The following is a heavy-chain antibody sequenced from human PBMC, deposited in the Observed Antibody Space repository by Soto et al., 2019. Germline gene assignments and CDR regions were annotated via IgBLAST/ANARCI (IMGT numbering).Heavy chain of an antibody. V-gene: IGHV3-23*01. D-gene: IGHD3-22*01. CDR3: AKDRIDSSDYMLFAY. CDR2: ISGSGGST. CDR1: GFTFSSYA. J-gene: IGHJ4*02. Sequence: EVQLLESGGGLVQPGGSLRLSCAASGFTFSSYAMSWVRQAPGKGLEWVSAISGSGGSTYYADSVKGRFTISRDNSKKTLYLQMNSLRAEETAVYYCAKDRIDSSDYMLFAYWGQGTLVTVSS.